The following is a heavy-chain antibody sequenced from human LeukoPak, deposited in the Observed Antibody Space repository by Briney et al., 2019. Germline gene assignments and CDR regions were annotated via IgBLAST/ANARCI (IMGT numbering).Heavy chain of an antibody. CDR1: GYTFSSYG. V-gene: IGHV1-18*01. CDR2: ISVYNGNT. Sequence: ASVKISCKGSGYTFSSYGINWVRQAPGQGLEWMGWISVYNGNTDYAQKLQGRVTMTTDTSTSTTYMELRSLRSDDTAVYYCARGDTAIDPPYYFDYWGQGTLVTVSS. D-gene: IGHD5-18*01. CDR3: ARGDTAIDPPYYFDY. J-gene: IGHJ4*02.